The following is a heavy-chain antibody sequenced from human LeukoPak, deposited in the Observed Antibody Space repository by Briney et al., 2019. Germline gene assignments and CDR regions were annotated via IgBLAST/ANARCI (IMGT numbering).Heavy chain of an antibody. CDR2: IREDGSDK. CDR1: GVTFSSFW. J-gene: IGHJ4*02. V-gene: IGHV3-7*01. Sequence: GGSLRLSCAASGVTFSSFWMNWVRQAPGKGLEWLANIREDGSDKYYVDSVKGRFTISRDNAKNSLYLQMNSLRAEDSAVYYCDRGIWKPAAPVSAADYWGQGTLVTVSS. CDR3: DRGIWKPAAPVSAADY. D-gene: IGHD6-13*01.